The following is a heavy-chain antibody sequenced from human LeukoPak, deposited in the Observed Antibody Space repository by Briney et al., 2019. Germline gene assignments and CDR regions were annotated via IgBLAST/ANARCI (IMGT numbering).Heavy chain of an antibody. Sequence: GASVKVSCKASGYIFTSYYMHWVRQAPGQGLEWMGIINPSGGSTTYAQKFQGRVTLTRDTSTSTVYMELSSLRSEDTAVYYCARGSQDKYSYGFFFGLPRPSYWYFDLWGRGTLVTVSS. V-gene: IGHV1-46*01. CDR2: INPSGGST. CDR3: ARGSQDKYSYGFFFGLPRPSYWYFDL. CDR1: GYIFTSYY. D-gene: IGHD5-18*01. J-gene: IGHJ2*01.